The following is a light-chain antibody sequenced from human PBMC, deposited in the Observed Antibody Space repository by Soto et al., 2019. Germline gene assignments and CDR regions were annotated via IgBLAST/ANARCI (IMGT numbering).Light chain of an antibody. CDR3: NSFTRSSTLVV. CDR1: TSDVAYYDL. J-gene: IGLJ3*02. Sequence: QSVLTQPASVSGSPGQSITISCAGTTSDVAYYDLVSWYQQHPGRAPKLLIYDVNNRPSGVSNRFSGSKSGNTASLTISGLRAEDEADYYCNSFTRSSTLVVFGGGTKLTVL. CDR2: DVN. V-gene: IGLV2-14*02.